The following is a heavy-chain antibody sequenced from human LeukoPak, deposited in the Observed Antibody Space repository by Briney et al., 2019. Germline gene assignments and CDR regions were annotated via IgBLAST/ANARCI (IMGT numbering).Heavy chain of an antibody. J-gene: IGHJ6*03. D-gene: IGHD1-26*01. CDR1: GFTFSSYA. Sequence: GGSLSLSCAAPGFTFSSYAMSWVRQAPGKGLEWVSYINSSGSTIYYADSVKGRFTISRDNAKNSLYLQMNSLRAEDTAVYYCARDRPQTKRILGATSIHSYYYYMDVWGKGTTVTISS. V-gene: IGHV3-48*01. CDR2: INSSGSTI. CDR3: ARDRPQTKRILGATSIHSYYYYMDV.